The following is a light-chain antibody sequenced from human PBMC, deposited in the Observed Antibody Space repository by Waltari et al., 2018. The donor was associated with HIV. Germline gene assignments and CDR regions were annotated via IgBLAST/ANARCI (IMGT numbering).Light chain of an antibody. CDR3: ATWDGSLNGPV. V-gene: IGLV1-44*01. CDR2: SNN. Sequence: QSVLTQPPSASGTPGQRVTISCSGSGSNIGRNTVNWYQQLPGTAPKLLTYSNNQRPSRVPDRFSGSKSGTSASLAISGLQSDDETTYYCATWDGSLNGPVFGGGTKLTVL. J-gene: IGLJ2*01. CDR1: GSNIGRNT.